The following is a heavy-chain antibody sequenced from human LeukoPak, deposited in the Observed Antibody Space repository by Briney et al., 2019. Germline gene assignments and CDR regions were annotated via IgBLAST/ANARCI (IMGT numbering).Heavy chain of an antibody. CDR3: ARDYGGSSPFDY. D-gene: IGHD4-23*01. V-gene: IGHV3-11*06. J-gene: IGHJ4*02. CDR2: ISGSSNDI. CDR1: GFSFSGSY. Sequence: PGGSLRLSCAASGFSFSGSYMSWIRQAPGKGLEWVSYISGSSNDINYADSVKGRFTVSRDNTKNSLFLQMNSLRVEDTAVYYCARDYGGSSPFDYWGQGTLVTVSS.